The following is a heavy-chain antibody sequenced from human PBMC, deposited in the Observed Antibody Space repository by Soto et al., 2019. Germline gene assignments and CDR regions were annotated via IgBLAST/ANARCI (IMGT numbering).Heavy chain of an antibody. Sequence: QITLKESGPPLVRPAQTLTLTCAFSGFSLTTTRMGVAWIRQPPGKALEWLALIYWADDKRYSPTLKNRITVSKDTSTNRVVLTITNISPDDTGTYFCAHARDFDLLSFDRWGPGTLVTVSS. V-gene: IGHV2-5*02. CDR2: IYWADDK. CDR3: AHARDFDLLSFDR. D-gene: IGHD2-15*01. CDR1: GFSLTTTRMG. J-gene: IGHJ4*02.